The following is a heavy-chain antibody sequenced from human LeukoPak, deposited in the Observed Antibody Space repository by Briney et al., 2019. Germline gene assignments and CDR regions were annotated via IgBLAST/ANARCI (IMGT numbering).Heavy chain of an antibody. CDR1: GGSISSSSYY. V-gene: IGHV4-39*07. CDR2: IYYSGST. Sequence: SETLSLTCTVSGGSISSSSYYWGWIRQPRGKGLEWIESIYYSGSTYYNPSLKSRVTISVDTSKNQFSLKLSSVTAADTAVYYCARDSNIVVVTATHTTLNWFDPWGQGTLVTVSS. D-gene: IGHD2-21*02. CDR3: ARDSNIVVVTATHTTLNWFDP. J-gene: IGHJ5*02.